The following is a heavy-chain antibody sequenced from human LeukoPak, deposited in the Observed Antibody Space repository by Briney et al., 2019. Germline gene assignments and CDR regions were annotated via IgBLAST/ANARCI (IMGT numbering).Heavy chain of an antibody. Sequence: GGSLGLSCAASGFTFSDCGMHWVRQAPGKGLEWVAFLRYDGSTIYYADSVKGRFTISRDNSKNTLYLQMNSVRGDDTAVYYCAKDSEDGHNWAPFDYWGQGTLVTVSS. D-gene: IGHD5-24*01. CDR1: GFTFSDCG. CDR3: AKDSEDGHNWAPFDY. CDR2: LRYDGSTI. J-gene: IGHJ4*02. V-gene: IGHV3-30*02.